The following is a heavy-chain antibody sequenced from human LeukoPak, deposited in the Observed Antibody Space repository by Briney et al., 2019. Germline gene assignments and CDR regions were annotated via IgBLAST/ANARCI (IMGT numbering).Heavy chain of an antibody. J-gene: IGHJ4*02. CDR1: GASISTFH. V-gene: IGHV4-59*12. CDR3: ASTGDRDGYNLFY. Sequence: SETLSLTCTVSGASISTFHWSWIRQPPGKGLEWIGYISYSWSTNYNPSLQSRVTISLVPSKTQFSLKAPSPPTTYTAVYYCASTGDRDGYNLFYWGQGTLVTVSS. D-gene: IGHD5-24*01. CDR2: ISYSWST.